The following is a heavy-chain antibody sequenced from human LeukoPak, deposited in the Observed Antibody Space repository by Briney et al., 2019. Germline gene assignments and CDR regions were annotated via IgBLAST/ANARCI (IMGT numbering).Heavy chain of an antibody. CDR2: ISGSGGST. CDR3: AKEPSWFGELSEPDFDY. D-gene: IGHD3-10*01. J-gene: IGHJ4*02. CDR1: GFTFSSYA. V-gene: IGHV3-23*01. Sequence: AGGSLRLSCAASGFTFSSYAMSWVRQAPGKGLEWVSAISGSGGSTYYADSVKGRFTISRDNPKNTLYLQMNSLRAEDTAVYYCAKEPSWFGELSEPDFDYWGQGTLVTVSS.